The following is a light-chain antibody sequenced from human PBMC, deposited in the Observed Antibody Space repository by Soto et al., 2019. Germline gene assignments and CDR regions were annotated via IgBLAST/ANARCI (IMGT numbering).Light chain of an antibody. CDR2: GAS. CDR3: QQYNNWPRT. CDR1: QSVSSSY. Sequence: EIVRTQSPATLSVSPGERATLSCRASQSVSSSYLAWYQQKPGQAPRLLIYGASSRATGIPDRFSGSGSGTEFTLTISSLQSEDFAVYYCQQYNNWPRTFGQGTKVDIK. J-gene: IGKJ1*01. V-gene: IGKV3D-15*01.